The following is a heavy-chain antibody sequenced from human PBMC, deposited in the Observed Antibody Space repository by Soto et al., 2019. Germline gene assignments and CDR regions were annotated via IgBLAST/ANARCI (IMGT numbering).Heavy chain of an antibody. CDR1: GGSISSYY. D-gene: IGHD3-10*01. CDR3: ARVWGGAFDI. Sequence: PSATLSLTCTFSGGSISSYYWSWIRQPPGKGLEWIGYIYYSGSTNYNPSLKSRVTISVDTSKNQFSLKLSSVTAADTAVYYCARVWGGAFDIWGQGTMVTVSS. J-gene: IGHJ3*02. CDR2: IYYSGST. V-gene: IGHV4-59*01.